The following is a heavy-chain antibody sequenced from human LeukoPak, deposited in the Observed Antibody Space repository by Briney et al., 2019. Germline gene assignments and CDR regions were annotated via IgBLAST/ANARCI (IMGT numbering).Heavy chain of an antibody. J-gene: IGHJ4*02. CDR2: SFYSGST. V-gene: IGHV4-59*01. Sequence: SETLSLTCTVSGDSMSSYYWTWIRQPPGKGLEWIGYSFYSGSTNYNPSLKSRITISVDTSKKQFSLKLSSVTAADTAVYYCARQYGSSGSPLDYWGQGNLVTVSS. D-gene: IGHD3-22*01. CDR1: GDSMSSYY. CDR3: ARQYGSSGSPLDY.